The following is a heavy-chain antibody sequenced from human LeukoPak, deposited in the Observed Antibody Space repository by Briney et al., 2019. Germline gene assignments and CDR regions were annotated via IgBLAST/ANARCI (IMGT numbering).Heavy chain of an antibody. CDR3: ARAPTLYCSSTSCYAFDI. CDR1: GFTFSSYS. CDR2: ISSSSSYI. J-gene: IGHJ3*02. D-gene: IGHD2-2*01. V-gene: IGHV3-21*01. Sequence: PGGSLRLSCAASGFTFSSYSMNWVRQAPGKGLEWVSSISSSSSYIYYADSVKGRFTISRDNAKNSLYLQMNSLRAEDMAVYYCARAPTLYCSSTSCYAFDIWGQGTMVTVSS.